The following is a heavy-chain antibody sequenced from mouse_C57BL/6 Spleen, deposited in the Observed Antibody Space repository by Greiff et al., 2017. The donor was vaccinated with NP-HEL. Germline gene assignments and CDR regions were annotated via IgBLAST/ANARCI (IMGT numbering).Heavy chain of an antibody. J-gene: IGHJ4*01. D-gene: IGHD1-1*01. CDR1: GYTFTDYE. Sequence: LVESGAELVRPGASVTLSCKASGYTFTDYEMHWVKQTPVHGLEWIGAIDPETGGTAYNQKFKGKAILTADKSSSTAYMELRSLTSEDSAVYYCTRSAVVGRNAMDYWGQGTSVTVSS. V-gene: IGHV1-15*01. CDR2: IDPETGGT. CDR3: TRSAVVGRNAMDY.